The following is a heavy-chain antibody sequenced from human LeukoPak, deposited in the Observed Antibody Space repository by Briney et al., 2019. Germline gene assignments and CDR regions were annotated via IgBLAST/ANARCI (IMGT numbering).Heavy chain of an antibody. Sequence: GRSLRLSCAASGFTFSSYGMHWVRQALGKGLEWVAVIWYDGSNKYYADSVKGRFTISRDNSKNTLYLQMNSLRAEDTAVYYCARGYCSGGSCNYYYGMDVWGQGTTVTVSS. V-gene: IGHV3-33*01. D-gene: IGHD2-15*01. CDR2: IWYDGSNK. CDR3: ARGYCSGGSCNYYYGMDV. J-gene: IGHJ6*02. CDR1: GFTFSSYG.